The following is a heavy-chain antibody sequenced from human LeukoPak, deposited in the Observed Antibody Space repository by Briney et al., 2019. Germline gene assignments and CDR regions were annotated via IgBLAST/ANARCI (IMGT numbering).Heavy chain of an antibody. V-gene: IGHV3-7*01. CDR3: ARGDWNDRNDD. CDR1: GFTFSSYW. CDR2: IKQDGSQK. Sequence: GGSLRLSCAASGFTFSSYWMSWVRQAPGKGLEWVANIKQDGSQKYYVDSVKGRFTISRDNAKNSLYLQMNSLRAEDTAVYYCARGDWNDRNDDWGQGTLVTVSS. J-gene: IGHJ4*02. D-gene: IGHD1-1*01.